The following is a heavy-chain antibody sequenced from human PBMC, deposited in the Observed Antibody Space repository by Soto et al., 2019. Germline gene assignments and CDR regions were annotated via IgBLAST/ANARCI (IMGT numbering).Heavy chain of an antibody. Sequence: ASVTVSCKASGYTFTGYFMHWVRQAPGQGLEWMGWINPNSGATKYAQKFQGRVTLSRDTSISTAYMELSGLRSDDTAVYYCARGGGTILAPLPWGQGTLVTV. V-gene: IGHV1-2*02. J-gene: IGHJ4*02. CDR1: GYTFTGYF. D-gene: IGHD3-3*01. CDR3: ARGGGTILAPLP. CDR2: INPNSGAT.